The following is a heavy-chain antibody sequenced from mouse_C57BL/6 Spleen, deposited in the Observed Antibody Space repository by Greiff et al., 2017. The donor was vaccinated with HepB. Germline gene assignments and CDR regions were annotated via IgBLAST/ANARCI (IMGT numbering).Heavy chain of an antibody. J-gene: IGHJ3*01. D-gene: IGHD2-5*01. V-gene: IGHV1-66*01. CDR1: GYSFTSYY. Sequence: QVQLQQSGPELVKPGASVKISCKASGYSFTSYYIHWVKQRPGQGLEWIGWIYPGSGNTKYNEKFKGKATLTADTSSSTAYMQLSSLTSEDSAVYYCARVGSYSNYLAWFAYWGQGTLVTVSA. CDR3: ARVGSYSNYLAWFAY. CDR2: IYPGSGNT.